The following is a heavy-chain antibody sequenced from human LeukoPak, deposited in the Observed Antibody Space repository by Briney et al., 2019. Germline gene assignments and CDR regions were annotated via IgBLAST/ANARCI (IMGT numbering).Heavy chain of an antibody. D-gene: IGHD3-10*01. J-gene: IGHJ4*02. CDR1: GFTFSSSA. Sequence: GGSLTLSCAASGFTFSSSAMTWVRQAPGEGLEWVSTISGSSYTTFYADSVQGRFTISRDNSRNTLYLQMNSLRAEDTAVYYCAKSRITMVRGVIPPDFDYWGQGTLVTVSS. CDR2: ISGSSYTT. CDR3: AKSRITMVRGVIPPDFDY. V-gene: IGHV3-23*01.